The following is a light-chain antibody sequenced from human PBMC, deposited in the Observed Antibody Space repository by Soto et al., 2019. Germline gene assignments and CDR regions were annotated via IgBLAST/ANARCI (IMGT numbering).Light chain of an antibody. CDR1: SGPVFTSSY. Sequence: QAVVTQAPSFSVSPGGTVTITCGLSSGPVFTSSYPNWYQQTPGQAPRTLIFNTNTRSSGVPDRFSGSILGDKAALTITGAQADDDSYYYCLLYLGGGIWVFGGGTKVTVL. CDR2: NTN. J-gene: IGLJ3*02. V-gene: IGLV8-61*01. CDR3: LLYLGGGIWV.